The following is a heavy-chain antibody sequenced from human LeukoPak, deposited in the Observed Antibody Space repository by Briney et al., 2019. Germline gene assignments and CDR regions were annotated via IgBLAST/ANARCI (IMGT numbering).Heavy chain of an antibody. CDR3: VRARAGGLDY. Sequence: GGSLRLSCAASGFTFRHYAVHWVRQAPGRGLEWVAVLSFDGAHKYYAESVKGRFPISKDNSNNTLFLQMDSLRLEDTALYYCVRARAGGLDYWGQGILVTVSS. CDR1: GFTFRHYA. D-gene: IGHD3-16*01. J-gene: IGHJ4*02. V-gene: IGHV3-30*04. CDR2: LSFDGAHK.